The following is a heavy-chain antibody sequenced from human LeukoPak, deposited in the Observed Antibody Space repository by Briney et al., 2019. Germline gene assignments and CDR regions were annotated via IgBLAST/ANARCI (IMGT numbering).Heavy chain of an antibody. Sequence: GGSLRLSCAASGFTFSGPALHWVRQASGKGLEWVGRIRSTANGYATAYAASGKGRFTISRDDSKNTADLQMDSLKTEDTAVYYCTRPVFWSGDYHPDGMDVWGKGTTVTVSS. CDR3: TRPVFWSGDYHPDGMDV. CDR2: IRSTANGYAT. D-gene: IGHD3-3*01. J-gene: IGHJ6*04. CDR1: GFTFSGPA. V-gene: IGHV3-73*01.